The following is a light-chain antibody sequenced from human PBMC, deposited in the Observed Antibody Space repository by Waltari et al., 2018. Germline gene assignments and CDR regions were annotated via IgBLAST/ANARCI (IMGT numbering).Light chain of an antibody. CDR2: GAS. CDR3: QQYGSSPRE. Sequence: EIVLTQSPGTLSLSPGERATLSCRASQSVSSSHLAWYQQKPGQAPRRLIYGASSRATGIPDRFSGSGSGTDFTLTISRLEPEDFAVYYCQQYGSSPREFGQGTKVEIK. V-gene: IGKV3-20*01. J-gene: IGKJ1*01. CDR1: QSVSSSH.